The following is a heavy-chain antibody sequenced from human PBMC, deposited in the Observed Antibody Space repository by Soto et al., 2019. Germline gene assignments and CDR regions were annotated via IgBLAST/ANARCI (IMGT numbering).Heavy chain of an antibody. D-gene: IGHD3-3*01. CDR1: GYTFTGYY. Sequence: RASVKVSCKASGYTFTGYYMHWVRQAPGQGLEWMGWINPNSGGTNYAQKFQGRVTMTRDTSISTAYMELSRLRSDDTAAYYCARDLYDFWSAHGWFDPWGQGTLVTVSS. CDR3: ARDLYDFWSAHGWFDP. V-gene: IGHV1-2*02. J-gene: IGHJ5*02. CDR2: INPNSGGT.